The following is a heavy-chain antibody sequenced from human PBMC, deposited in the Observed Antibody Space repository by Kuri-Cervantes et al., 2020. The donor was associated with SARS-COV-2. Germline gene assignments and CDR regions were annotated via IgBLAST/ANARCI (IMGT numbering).Heavy chain of an antibody. Sequence: GGSLKISCAASGFTFSSYWMSWVRQAPGKGLEWVANIKQDGSEKYYVDSVKGRFTISRDNAKNSLYLQMNSLRAEDTAVYYCARARGYCTNGVCYLWFDPWGQGTLVTVSS. D-gene: IGHD2-8*01. CDR3: ARARGYCTNGVCYLWFDP. CDR1: GFTFSSYW. CDR2: IKQDGSEK. V-gene: IGHV3-7*03. J-gene: IGHJ5*02.